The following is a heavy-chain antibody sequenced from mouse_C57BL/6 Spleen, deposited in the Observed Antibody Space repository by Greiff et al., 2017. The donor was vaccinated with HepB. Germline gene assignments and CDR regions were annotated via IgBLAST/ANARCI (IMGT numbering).Heavy chain of an antibody. CDR1: GFTFSDYG. CDR2: ISRGSSTI. Sequence: EVQRVESGGGLVKPGGSLKLSCAASGFTFSDYGMHWVRQAPEKGLEWVAYISRGSSTIYYADTVKGRFTISGDNAKNTLSLQMTSLRSEDPAMYYYARLGDCDECYAMDYWGQGTSVTVSS. J-gene: IGHJ4*01. D-gene: IGHD2-4*01. CDR3: ARLGDCDECYAMDY. V-gene: IGHV5-17*01.